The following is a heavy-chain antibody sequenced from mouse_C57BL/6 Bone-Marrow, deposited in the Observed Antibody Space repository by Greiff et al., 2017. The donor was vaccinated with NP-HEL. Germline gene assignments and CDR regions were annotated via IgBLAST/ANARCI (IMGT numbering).Heavy chain of an antibody. CDR1: GYTFTNYW. D-gene: IGHD4-1*01. Sequence: VQLQQSGAELVRPGTSVKMSCKASGYTFTNYWIGWAKQRPGHGLEWIGDIYPGGGYTNYNEKFKGKATLTADKSSSTAYMQFSSLTSEDSAIYYCATGTGYYFDYWGQGTTLTVSS. J-gene: IGHJ2*01. CDR3: ATGTGYYFDY. CDR2: IYPGGGYT. V-gene: IGHV1-63*01.